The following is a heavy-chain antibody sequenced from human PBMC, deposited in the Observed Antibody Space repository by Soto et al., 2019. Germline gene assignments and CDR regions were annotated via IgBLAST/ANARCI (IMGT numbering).Heavy chain of an antibody. CDR1: GFTFSSYA. V-gene: IGHV3-30-3*01. Sequence: GESLKISCAASGFTFSSYAMHWVRQAPGKGLEWVAVISYDGSNKYYADSVKGRFTISRDNSKNTLYLQMNSLRAEDTAVYYCARVEATVTTYVYYYYYGMDVWGQGTTVTVSS. J-gene: IGHJ6*02. D-gene: IGHD4-17*01. CDR2: ISYDGSNK. CDR3: ARVEATVTTYVYYYYYGMDV.